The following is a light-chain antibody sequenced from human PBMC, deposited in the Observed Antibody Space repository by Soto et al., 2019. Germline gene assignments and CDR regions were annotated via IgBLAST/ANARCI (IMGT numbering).Light chain of an antibody. J-gene: IGKJ4*01. CDR1: LSLSSW. Sequence: DIQMTQSPSTLYASVGDRVTITCRASLSLSSWLAWYQEKPGKAPKLLIYKAFSLESGVPSRFSSSGSETEFTLSISSLQPDDFTTYYCQPYNTFPLTFDGGTKVEIK. V-gene: IGKV1-5*03. CDR2: KAF. CDR3: QPYNTFPLT.